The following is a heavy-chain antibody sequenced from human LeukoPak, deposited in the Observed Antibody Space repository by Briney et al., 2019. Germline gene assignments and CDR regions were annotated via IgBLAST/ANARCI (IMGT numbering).Heavy chain of an antibody. D-gene: IGHD5-12*01. J-gene: IGHJ4*02. Sequence: SETLSLTCTVSNDSINNYYWSWIRQPPGKGLEWIGYIYYSGNTNYNPSLKSRVTISLDTSKNQFSLKLSSVTAADTAVYYCARKYNGYGGWIDYRAQGTLVTVSS. CDR2: IYYSGNT. CDR1: NDSINNYY. CDR3: ARKYNGYGGWIDY. V-gene: IGHV4-59*01.